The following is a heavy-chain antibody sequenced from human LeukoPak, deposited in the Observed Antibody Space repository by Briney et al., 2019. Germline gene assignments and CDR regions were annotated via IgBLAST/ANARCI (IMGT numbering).Heavy chain of an antibody. D-gene: IGHD1-26*01. CDR1: GGSFSGYY. Sequence: SETLSLTCTGYGGSFSGYYWSWIRQPPGRGLEWIGEINHSGSINYNPSLKSRVTISVDTSKNQFSLKLSSVTAADTAVYYCVRARSGKWGFDYWGQGTLVTVSS. CDR3: VRARSGKWGFDY. CDR2: INHSGSI. V-gene: IGHV4-34*01. J-gene: IGHJ4*02.